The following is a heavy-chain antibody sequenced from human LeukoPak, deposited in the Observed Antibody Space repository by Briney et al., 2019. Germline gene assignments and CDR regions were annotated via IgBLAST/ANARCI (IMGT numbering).Heavy chain of an antibody. CDR2: ISAYNGNT. CDR3: ARGYSSSSGREDVWYFDY. Sequence: GASVKVSCKASGYTFTSYGISWVRQAPGQGLEWMGWISAYNGNTNYAQKLQGRVTMTTDTSTSTAYMELRSLRSDDTAVYYCARGYSSSSGREDVWYFDYWGREPWSPSPQ. J-gene: IGHJ4*02. D-gene: IGHD6-6*01. CDR1: GYTFTSYG. V-gene: IGHV1-18*01.